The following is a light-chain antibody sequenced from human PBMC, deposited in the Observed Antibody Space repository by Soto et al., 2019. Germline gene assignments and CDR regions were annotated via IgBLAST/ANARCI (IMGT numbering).Light chain of an antibody. V-gene: IGLV2-14*01. J-gene: IGLJ1*01. Sequence: QSALTQPASVSGSPGQSITISCTGTSSDVGGYNYVSWYQQHPGKVPKLIIYDVSNRPSGVSNRFSGSKSGNTASLTISGLQAEDEAYYYCSSYISSSTLVFGTGTKLTVL. CDR1: SSDVGGYNY. CDR2: DVS. CDR3: SSYISSSTLV.